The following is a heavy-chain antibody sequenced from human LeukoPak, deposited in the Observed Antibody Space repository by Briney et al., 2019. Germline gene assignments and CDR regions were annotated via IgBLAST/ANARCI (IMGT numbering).Heavy chain of an antibody. Sequence: HPGGSLRLSCAASGFTVSTNYMNWVRQAPGKGLEWVSVIYSGGGTHYADSVKDRFSISRDNSKNTVYLQMNSLRAEDTAVYYCAKRGYDSSGYYYFDYWGQGTLVTVSS. D-gene: IGHD3-22*01. V-gene: IGHV3-66*01. CDR1: GFTVSTNY. CDR2: IYSGGGT. CDR3: AKRGYDSSGYYYFDY. J-gene: IGHJ4*02.